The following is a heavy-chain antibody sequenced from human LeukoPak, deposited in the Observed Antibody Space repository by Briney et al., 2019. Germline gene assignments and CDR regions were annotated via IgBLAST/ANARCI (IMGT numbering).Heavy chain of an antibody. D-gene: IGHD3-22*01. Sequence: SETLSLTCTVSGGSISSYYWSWFRQPPGKGLEWIGYIYYSGSTNYNPSLKSRVTISVDTSKNQFSLKLSSVTAADTAVYYCARDRDSSGDFDYWGQGTLVTVSS. V-gene: IGHV4-59*01. CDR3: ARDRDSSGDFDY. J-gene: IGHJ4*02. CDR2: IYYSGST. CDR1: GGSISSYY.